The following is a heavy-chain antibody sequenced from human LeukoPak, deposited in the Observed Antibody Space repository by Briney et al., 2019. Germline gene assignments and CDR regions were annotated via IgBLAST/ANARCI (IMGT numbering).Heavy chain of an antibody. CDR1: GGSISSYY. CDR3: ARHAGGGGSYNFDY. Sequence: PSETLSLTCTVSGGSISSYYWGWIRQPPGKGLEWIGYIYYSGSTNYNPSLKSRVTISVDTSKNQFSLKLSSVTAADTAVYYCARHAGGGGSYNFDYWGQGTLVTVSS. J-gene: IGHJ4*02. D-gene: IGHD1-26*01. CDR2: IYYSGST. V-gene: IGHV4-59*08.